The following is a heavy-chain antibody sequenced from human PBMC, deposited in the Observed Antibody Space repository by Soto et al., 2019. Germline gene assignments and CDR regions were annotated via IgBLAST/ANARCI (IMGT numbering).Heavy chain of an antibody. Sequence: PGGSLRLSCAVSGFTFSKAWMSWVRQAPGKGLEWVGRIKSKTSGETTDYAAPVKGRFSISRDDSRNTLNLQMDSLTTEDTGVYYCTTEPAGGVSAREVHDYWGQGTLVTVSS. CDR3: TTEPAGGVSAREVHDY. V-gene: IGHV3-15*01. CDR1: GFTFSKAW. CDR2: IKSKTSGETT. J-gene: IGHJ4*02. D-gene: IGHD6-6*01.